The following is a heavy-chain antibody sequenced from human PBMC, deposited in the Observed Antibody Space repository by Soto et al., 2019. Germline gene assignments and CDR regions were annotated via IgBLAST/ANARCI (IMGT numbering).Heavy chain of an antibody. J-gene: IGHJ6*02. CDR1: GYTFTSYD. CDR3: ARGHRITIFGVVTSYGMDV. Sequence: ASVKVSCKASGYTFTSYDINGVRQANGQGLEWMGWMNPNSGNTGYAQKFQGRVTMTRNTSISTAYMELSSLRSEDTAVYYCARGHRITIFGVVTSYGMDVWGQGTTVTVSS. D-gene: IGHD3-3*01. CDR2: MNPNSGNT. V-gene: IGHV1-8*01.